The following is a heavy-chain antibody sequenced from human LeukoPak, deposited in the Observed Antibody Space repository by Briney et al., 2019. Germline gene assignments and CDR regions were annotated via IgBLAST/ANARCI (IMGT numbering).Heavy chain of an antibody. Sequence: SETLSLTCAVYGGSFSGYYWSWIRQPPGKGLEWIGEINHSGSTNYNPSLKSRVTISVDTSKNQFSLKLSSVTAADTAVYYCAYSSGWWTYAFDIWGQGTMVTVSP. J-gene: IGHJ3*02. CDR2: INHSGST. V-gene: IGHV4-34*01. CDR3: AYSSGWWTYAFDI. D-gene: IGHD6-19*01. CDR1: GGSFSGYY.